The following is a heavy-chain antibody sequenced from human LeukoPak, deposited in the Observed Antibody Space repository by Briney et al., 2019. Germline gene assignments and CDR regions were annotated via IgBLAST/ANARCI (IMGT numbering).Heavy chain of an antibody. J-gene: IGHJ6*03. CDR2: IIPIFGTA. V-gene: IGHV1-69*05. Sequence: SVKVSCKASGGTFSSYAISWVRQAPGQGLEWMGGIIPIFGTANYAQKFQGRVTVTTDESTSTAYMELSSLRSEDTAVYYCARRAAGGTPGNYYYYMDVWGKGTTVTVSS. D-gene: IGHD1-1*01. CDR3: ARRAAGGTPGNYYYYMDV. CDR1: GGTFSSYA.